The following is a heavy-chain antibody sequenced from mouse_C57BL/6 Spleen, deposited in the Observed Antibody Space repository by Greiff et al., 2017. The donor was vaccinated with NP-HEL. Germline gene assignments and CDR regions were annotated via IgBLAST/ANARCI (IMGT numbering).Heavy chain of an antibody. D-gene: IGHD4-1*01. CDR2: ISDGGSYT. CDR3: AREGLTGTRYFDY. J-gene: IGHJ2*01. CDR1: GFTFSSYA. Sequence: EVQVVESGGGLVKPGGSLKLSCAASGFTFSSYAMSWVRQTPEKRLEWVATISDGGSYTYYPDNVKGRFTISRDNAKNNLYLQMSHLKSEDTAMYYCAREGLTGTRYFDYWGQGTTLTVSS. V-gene: IGHV5-4*01.